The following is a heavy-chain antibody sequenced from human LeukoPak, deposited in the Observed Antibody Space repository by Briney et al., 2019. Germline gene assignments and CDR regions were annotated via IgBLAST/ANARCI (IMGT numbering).Heavy chain of an antibody. J-gene: IGHJ5*02. D-gene: IGHD2-15*01. V-gene: IGHV4-39*07. Sequence: SETLSLTCTVSGDSISSGDYYWGWIRQPPGKGLEWIGSIYYSGSTYYNPSLKSRVTISVDTSKNQFSLKLSSVTAADTAVYYCARRRVVVAASDNWFDPWGQGTLVTVSS. CDR1: GDSISSGDYY. CDR3: ARRRVVVAASDNWFDP. CDR2: IYYSGST.